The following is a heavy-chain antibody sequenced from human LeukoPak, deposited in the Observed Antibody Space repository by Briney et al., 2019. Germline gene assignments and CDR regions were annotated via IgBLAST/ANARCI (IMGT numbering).Heavy chain of an antibody. Sequence: SEPLSLTCTVSGGSMSIYYWSWTRQPPGKGLEWIGYSYYSGSTNYKPSLKSRFTISVNTSKNHFSLKLSSVTATDTAVYYCARHMYSGSYYHFDYWGQGTLVTVSS. CDR3: ARHMYSGSYYHFDY. D-gene: IGHD1-26*01. CDR2: SYYSGST. CDR1: GGSMSIYY. J-gene: IGHJ4*02. V-gene: IGHV4-59*08.